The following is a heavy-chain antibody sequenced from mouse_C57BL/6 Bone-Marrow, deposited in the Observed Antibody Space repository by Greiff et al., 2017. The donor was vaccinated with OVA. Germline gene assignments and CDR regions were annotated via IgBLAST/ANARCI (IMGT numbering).Heavy chain of an antibody. CDR3: AAYYYGSRRDY. CDR1: GYTFTSYG. D-gene: IGHD1-1*01. J-gene: IGHJ2*01. CDR2: SYPRSGNT. V-gene: IGHV1-81*01. Sequence: VQLQQSGAELARPGASVKLSCKASGYTFTSYGISWVKQRTGQGLEWIGESYPRSGNTYYNEKFKGKATLTADKSSSTAYMELRSLTSEDSAVYFCAAYYYGSRRDYWGQGTTLTVSS.